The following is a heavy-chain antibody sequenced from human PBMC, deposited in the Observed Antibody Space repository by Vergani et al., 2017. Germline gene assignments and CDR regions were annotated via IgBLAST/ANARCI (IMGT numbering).Heavy chain of an antibody. D-gene: IGHD2-2*01. J-gene: IGHJ6*03. CDR2: TIPIFGTA. V-gene: IGHV1-69*01. CDR1: GGTFSSYA. Sequence: QVQLVQSGAEVKKPGSSVKVSCKASGGTFSSYAISWVRQAPGQGLEWMGGTIPIFGTANYAQKFQGRVTITADESTSTAYMELSSLRSEDTAVYYCASGVVPAASRGCYYDYMDVWGKGTTVTVSS. CDR3: ASGVVPAASRGCYYDYMDV.